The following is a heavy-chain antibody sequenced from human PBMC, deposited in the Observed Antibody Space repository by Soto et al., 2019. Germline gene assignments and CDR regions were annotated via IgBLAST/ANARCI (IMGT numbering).Heavy chain of an antibody. Sequence: QVQLVQSGSSVKKPGSSVKVSCKASGGTFSSYAISWVRQAPGQGLEWMGGIIPIFNATPYAQKFQGRVTITADESTSTAYRELSSLSSEDTAVYYCAREDFDSEIYYGMDVWGQGTTVTVSS. CDR2: IIPIFNAT. D-gene: IGHD3-3*01. J-gene: IGHJ6*02. V-gene: IGHV1-69*01. CDR1: GGTFSSYA. CDR3: AREDFDSEIYYGMDV.